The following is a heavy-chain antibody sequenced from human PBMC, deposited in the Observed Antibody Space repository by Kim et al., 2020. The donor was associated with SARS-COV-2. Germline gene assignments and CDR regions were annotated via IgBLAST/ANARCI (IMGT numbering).Heavy chain of an antibody. V-gene: IGHV3-30*04. J-gene: IGHJ4*02. D-gene: IGHD3-10*01. Sequence: GGSLRLSCAASGFTFSSYAMHWVRQAPGKGLEWVAVISYDGSNKYYADSVKGRFTISRDNSKNTLYLQMNSLRAEDTAVYYCARVGIWFGEFPLDYWGQG. CDR1: GFTFSSYA. CDR3: ARVGIWFGEFPLDY. CDR2: ISYDGSNK.